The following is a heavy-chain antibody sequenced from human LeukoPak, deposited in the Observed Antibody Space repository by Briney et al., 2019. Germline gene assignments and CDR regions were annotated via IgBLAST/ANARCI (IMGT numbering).Heavy chain of an antibody. CDR1: GGTFSSYA. V-gene: IGHV1-2*02. CDR2: INPNSGGT. Sequence: ASVKVSCKASGGTFSSYAISWVRQAPGQGLEWMGWINPNSGGTNYAQTFQDRVTMTRDTSISTAYMELSSLRSEDTAIFYCARAAPNVLLWFGEFHFDYWGQGTLVTVSS. J-gene: IGHJ4*02. D-gene: IGHD3-10*01. CDR3: ARAAPNVLLWFGEFHFDY.